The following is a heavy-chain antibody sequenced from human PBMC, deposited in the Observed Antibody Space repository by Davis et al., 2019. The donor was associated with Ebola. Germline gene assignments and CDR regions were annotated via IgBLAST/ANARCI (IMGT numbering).Heavy chain of an antibody. V-gene: IGHV1-18*04. Sequence: ASVKVSCKASGYTFTNYGITWVRQAPGQGLEWMGWINPHNGNTNYAQKLQGRVTMTTDTSTSTVYMELSSLRSEDTAVYYCARAIYYYDSSGYSDYWGQGTLVTVSS. CDR2: INPHNGNT. CDR1: GYTFTNYG. J-gene: IGHJ4*02. CDR3: ARAIYYYDSSGYSDY. D-gene: IGHD3-22*01.